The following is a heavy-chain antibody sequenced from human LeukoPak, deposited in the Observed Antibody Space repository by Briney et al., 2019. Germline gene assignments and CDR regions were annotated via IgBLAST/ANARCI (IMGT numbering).Heavy chain of an antibody. J-gene: IGHJ2*01. CDR3: SGPLKSIAARYFDL. D-gene: IGHD6-6*01. CDR1: GGTFSSYA. CDR2: IIPILGII. V-gene: IGHV1-69*04. Sequence: EASVKVSCKASGGTFSSYAISWVRQAAGQGLEWMGRIIPILGIINYAQKFQGRVTITADKSTSTAYMELSSLRSEDTAVYYCSGPLKSIAARYFDLWGRGTLVTVSS.